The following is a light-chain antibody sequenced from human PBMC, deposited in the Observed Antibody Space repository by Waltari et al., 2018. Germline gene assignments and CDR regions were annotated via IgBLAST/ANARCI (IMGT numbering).Light chain of an antibody. CDR3: QQRSNWPGT. J-gene: IGKJ1*01. CDR2: DAS. Sequence: EIVLTQSPATLSLSPGERATLSCRASQSVSSYLAWYQTKPGQAPRLLIYDASNRATGIPARFSGSGSGTDFTLTISSLEPEDFAVYYCQQRSNWPGTFGQGTTV. V-gene: IGKV3-11*01. CDR1: QSVSSY.